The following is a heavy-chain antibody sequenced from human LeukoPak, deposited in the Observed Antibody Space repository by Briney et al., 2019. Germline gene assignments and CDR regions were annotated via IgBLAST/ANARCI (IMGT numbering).Heavy chain of an antibody. J-gene: IGHJ4*02. D-gene: IGHD2-21*02. Sequence: SETLSLTCTVSGGSITSGGYYWSWIRQHPGQGLEWIGYIYYSGSTYYNPSLKSRVTISVDTSKNQFSLKLSSLTAADTAVYYCARDILSDSYVYFVHWGQGTLVTVSS. CDR2: IYYSGST. CDR1: GGSITSGGYY. V-gene: IGHV4-31*03. CDR3: ARDILSDSYVYFVH.